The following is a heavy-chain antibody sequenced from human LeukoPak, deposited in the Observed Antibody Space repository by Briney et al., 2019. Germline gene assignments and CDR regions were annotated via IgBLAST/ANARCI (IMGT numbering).Heavy chain of an antibody. V-gene: IGHV3-23*01. CDR1: GFTFSSYA. D-gene: IGHD3-10*01. CDR2: ISGSGGST. J-gene: IGHJ5*02. Sequence: GGSLRLSCAASGFTFSSYAMSWVRQAPGKGLEWVSAISGSGGSTYYADSVKGRFTISRDNSKNTLYLQMNRLRAEDTAVYYCAKVGKVRDWSDPWGQGTLVTVSS. CDR3: AKVGKVRDWSDP.